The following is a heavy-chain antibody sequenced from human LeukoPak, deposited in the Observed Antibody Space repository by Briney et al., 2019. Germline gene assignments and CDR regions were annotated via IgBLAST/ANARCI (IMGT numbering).Heavy chain of an antibody. CDR2: ITGTGGDT. D-gene: IGHD3-10*01. V-gene: IGHV3-23*01. Sequence: GGSLRLSCAASGFTFSSYAMSWVRQAPGKGLEWVSAITGTGGDTYYADSVKGRFTISRDNSKNTLYLQMNSLRAEDTAVYYCARQMVRGVIDAFDIWGQGTMVTVSS. CDR1: GFTFSSYA. CDR3: ARQMVRGVIDAFDI. J-gene: IGHJ3*02.